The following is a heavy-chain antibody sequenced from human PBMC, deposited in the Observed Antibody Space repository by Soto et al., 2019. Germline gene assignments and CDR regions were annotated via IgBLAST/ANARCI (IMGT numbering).Heavy chain of an antibody. D-gene: IGHD5-12*01. Sequence: DVQLVESGGGLIQPGGSLRLSCVASGLTVSGKKYMAWVRQAPGKGPEWLSGVYDLDGTYYADSVRGRFTTSIDSSRTTVYLQMRDLRPEDTALDFCATWRLREHAYDIWGQGTMVTVSS. CDR2: VYDLDGT. CDR1: GLTVSGKKY. CDR3: ATWRLREHAYDI. V-gene: IGHV3-53*01. J-gene: IGHJ3*02.